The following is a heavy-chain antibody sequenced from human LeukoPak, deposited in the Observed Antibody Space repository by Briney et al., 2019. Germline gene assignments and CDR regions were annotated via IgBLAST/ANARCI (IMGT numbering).Heavy chain of an antibody. D-gene: IGHD2-2*01. J-gene: IGHJ6*02. CDR2: IWYDGSNK. CDR3: ARDRIVVVPAASGNGMDV. V-gene: IGHV3-33*01. CDR1: GFTFSSYG. Sequence: GGSLRLSCEASGFTFSSYGMHWVRQAPGKELEWVAVIWYDGSNKYYADSVKGRFTISRDNSKNTLYLQMNSLRAEDTAVYYCARDRIVVVPAASGNGMDVWGQGTTVTVSS.